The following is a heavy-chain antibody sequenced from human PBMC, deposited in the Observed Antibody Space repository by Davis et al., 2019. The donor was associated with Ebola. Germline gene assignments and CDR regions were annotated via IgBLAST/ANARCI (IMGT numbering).Heavy chain of an antibody. Sequence: GESLKISCAASGFTFSSYSMNWVRQAPGKGLEWVSYISSSSSTIYYADSVKGRFTISRDNAKNSLYLQMNSLRDEDTAVYYCARGPPGYCSSTSCPWRYFDLWGRGTLVTVSS. V-gene: IGHV3-48*02. D-gene: IGHD2-2*01. CDR2: ISSSSSTI. CDR3: ARGPPGYCSSTSCPWRYFDL. CDR1: GFTFSSYS. J-gene: IGHJ2*01.